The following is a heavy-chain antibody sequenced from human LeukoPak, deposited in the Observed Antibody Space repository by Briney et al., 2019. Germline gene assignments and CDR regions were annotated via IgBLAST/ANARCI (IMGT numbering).Heavy chain of an antibody. Sequence: PSQTLSLTCTVSGGSISSGSYYWSWIRQPAGKGLEWIGRIYTSGSTNYNPSLKSRVTISVDTSKNQFSLKLSSVTAADTAVYYCARELIEYSSSIYDYWGQGTLVTVSS. J-gene: IGHJ4*02. CDR1: GGSISSGSYY. V-gene: IGHV4-61*02. CDR2: IYTSGST. CDR3: ARELIEYSSSIYDY. D-gene: IGHD6-6*01.